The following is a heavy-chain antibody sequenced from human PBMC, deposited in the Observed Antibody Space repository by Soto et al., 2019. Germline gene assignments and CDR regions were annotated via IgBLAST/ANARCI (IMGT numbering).Heavy chain of an antibody. CDR1: GYTFSDYA. CDR3: ARDGLYCGGDCYHYWYFDL. CDR2: INTGNGNT. J-gene: IGHJ2*01. V-gene: IGHV1-3*05. Sequence: QVQLVQSGAEQKKPGASVKLSCKASGYTFSDYAMHWVRQAPGQRLEWMGWINTGNGNTKYSQKFQGRVTMTRDTYANTVYMDMSSLRSEDTALYFCARDGLYCGGDCYHYWYFDLWGRGTLVTVSS. D-gene: IGHD2-21*02.